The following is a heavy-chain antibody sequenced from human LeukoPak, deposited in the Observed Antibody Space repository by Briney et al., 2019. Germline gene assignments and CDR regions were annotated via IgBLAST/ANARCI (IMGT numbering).Heavy chain of an antibody. V-gene: IGHV4-39*07. CDR2: IYYGGST. J-gene: IGHJ4*02. CDR1: GGSISSSSFY. Sequence: ASETLSLTCTVSGGSISSSSFYWGWIRQPPRKGLEWIGSIYYGGSTYYNPSLQSRVTISVDTSKNQFSLKLSSVTAADTAVYYCARDCGLGDTSGYYRPFDHWGQGTLVTVSS. CDR3: ARDCGLGDTSGYYRPFDH. D-gene: IGHD3-22*01.